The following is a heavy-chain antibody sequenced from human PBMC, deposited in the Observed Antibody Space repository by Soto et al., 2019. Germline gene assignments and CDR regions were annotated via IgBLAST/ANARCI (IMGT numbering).Heavy chain of an antibody. J-gene: IGHJ2*01. Sequence: QVQLQESGPGLVKPSETLSLTCTVSGGSISTCYWSWIRQPPGKGLEWIGYIYDSGSTDYNPSLKSRVTISVDTSKNQFSLKLSSVTAADTAVYYCARHGGRYCSGGTCYIYWHFDLWGRGTLVTVSS. CDR1: GGSISTCY. CDR3: ARHGGRYCSGGTCYIYWHFDL. V-gene: IGHV4-59*08. CDR2: IYDSGST. D-gene: IGHD2-15*01.